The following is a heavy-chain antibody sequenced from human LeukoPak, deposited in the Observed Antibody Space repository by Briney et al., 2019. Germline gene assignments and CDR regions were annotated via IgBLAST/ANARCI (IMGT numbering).Heavy chain of an antibody. CDR1: GFTFSSYA. J-gene: IGHJ3*02. Sequence: PGGSLRLSCAASGFTFSSYAMSWVRQAPGKGLEWVSAISGSSGATYYPDSVKGRFTISRDNSKNTLYLQVSSLRAEDTAVYYCAKILFGESTYDAFDIWGQGTMVTVSS. CDR3: AKILFGESTYDAFDI. V-gene: IGHV3-23*01. CDR2: ISGSSGAT. D-gene: IGHD3-10*01.